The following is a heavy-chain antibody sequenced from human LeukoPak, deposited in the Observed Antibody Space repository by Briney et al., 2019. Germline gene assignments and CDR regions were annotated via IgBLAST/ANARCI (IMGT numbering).Heavy chain of an antibody. D-gene: IGHD5-18*01. J-gene: IGHJ6*02. V-gene: IGHV1-18*01. CDR3: ARGAYSYGPKYYYYGMDV. CDR2: ISDHNGNT. CDR1: GYTFTSYG. Sequence: ASLKVSCKASGYTFTSYGISWVRQAAGQGLEWMEWISDHNGNTNNAQKLQGRVTMTADTSTSTAYMELRSLRSDDTAVYYCARGAYSYGPKYYYYGMDVWAKGPRSPSP.